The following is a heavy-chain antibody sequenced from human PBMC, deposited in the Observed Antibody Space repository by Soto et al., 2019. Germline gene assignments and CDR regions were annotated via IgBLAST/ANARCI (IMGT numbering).Heavy chain of an antibody. J-gene: IGHJ4*02. V-gene: IGHV3-23*01. CDR1: GFTFSSYP. D-gene: IGHD2-15*01. Sequence: EVQLLESGGGLVQPGGSLRLSCAASGFTFSSYPMSWVRQAPGKGLELVSAISGSGGSRYYADSVKGRFTISRDNPKNRVYVQINGLRADDTAVYYSAKVSSEVVAEYSRSDYWGQGTGYIVSS. CDR3: AKVSSEVVAEYSRSDY. CDR2: ISGSGGSR.